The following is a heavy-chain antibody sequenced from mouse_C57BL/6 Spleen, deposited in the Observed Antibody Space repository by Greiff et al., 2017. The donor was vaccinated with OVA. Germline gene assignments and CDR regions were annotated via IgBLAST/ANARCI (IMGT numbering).Heavy chain of an antibody. CDR3: ARNGYSNYFDY. D-gene: IGHD2-5*01. CDR2: IWRGGST. J-gene: IGHJ2*01. CDR1: GFSLTSYG. V-gene: IGHV2-2*01. Sequence: QVQLKESGPGLVQPSQSLSITCTVSGFSLTSYGVHWVRQSPGKGLEWLGVIWRGGSTDYNAAFISRLSISKDNSKSQVFFKMNSLQADDTAIYYCARNGYSNYFDYWGQGTTLTVSS.